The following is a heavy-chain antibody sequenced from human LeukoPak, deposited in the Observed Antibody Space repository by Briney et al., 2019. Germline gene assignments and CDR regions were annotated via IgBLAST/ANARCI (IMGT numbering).Heavy chain of an antibody. Sequence: GGSLRLSCAASGFNFANHAMSWVRQTAGKGLEWVSAISGGGDITYYADSVKGRFTISRDNSKDALFLQMHSLRPGDTAVYYCVREDTPATANYWGQGTLVTISS. CDR1: GFNFANHA. CDR2: ISGGGDIT. J-gene: IGHJ4*02. CDR3: VREDTPATANY. D-gene: IGHD2-21*02. V-gene: IGHV3-23*01.